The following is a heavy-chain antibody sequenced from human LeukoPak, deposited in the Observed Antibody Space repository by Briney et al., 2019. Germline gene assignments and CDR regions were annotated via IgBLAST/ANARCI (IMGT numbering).Heavy chain of an antibody. D-gene: IGHD1-26*01. J-gene: IGHJ5*02. V-gene: IGHV3-23*01. Sequence: GGSLRLSCAASGFTVSTKYMSWVRQAPGKGLEWVSDINGSGGSTYYADSVKGRLTISRDNSKNTLYLQMNSLRAEDTAVYYCAKKYSTGLDPWGQGTLVTVSS. CDR1: GFTVSTKY. CDR2: INGSGGST. CDR3: AKKYSTGLDP.